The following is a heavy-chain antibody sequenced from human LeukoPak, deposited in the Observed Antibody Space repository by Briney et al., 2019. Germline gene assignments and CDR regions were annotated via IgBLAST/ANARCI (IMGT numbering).Heavy chain of an antibody. V-gene: IGHV3-23*01. D-gene: IGHD6-6*01. CDR2: ISGSGGSA. CDR1: GFTFSSYA. Sequence: GGSLRLSFAASGFTFSSYAMSWVRQAPGKGLEWDSAISGSGGSAYYADSVKGRFTISRDNSKNTLYLQMNSLRAEDTAVYYCARRGVEARRGSWFDPWRQGTLVTVSS. CDR3: ARRGVEARRGSWFDP. J-gene: IGHJ5*02.